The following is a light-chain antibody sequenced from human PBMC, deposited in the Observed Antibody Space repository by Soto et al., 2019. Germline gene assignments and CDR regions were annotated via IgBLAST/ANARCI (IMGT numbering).Light chain of an antibody. CDR2: EVS. CDR1: SSDVGGYNY. CDR3: SSYTSSSIDYV. Sequence: QSALTQPASVSGSPGQSITISCTGTSSDVGGYNYVSWYQQHPVKAPKLMLYEVSNQPSGVSNRFSGSESGNTASLTISWRQAEDEADYDCSSYTSSSIDYVFGTGTKLTVL. J-gene: IGLJ1*01. V-gene: IGLV2-14*01.